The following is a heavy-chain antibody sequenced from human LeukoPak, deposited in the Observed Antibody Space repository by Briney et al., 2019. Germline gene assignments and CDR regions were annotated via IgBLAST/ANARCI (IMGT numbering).Heavy chain of an antibody. Sequence: GGSLRLSCAASGFTFSSYAMSWVRQAPGKRLEWVSAISAGGRTTYYADSVRGRFTSSRDNSKNTLYLQMNSLRAEDTAVYYCAKRLYDSSGYWGQGTLVTVSS. V-gene: IGHV3-23*01. CDR2: ISAGGRTT. D-gene: IGHD3-22*01. CDR1: GFTFSSYA. CDR3: AKRLYDSSGY. J-gene: IGHJ4*02.